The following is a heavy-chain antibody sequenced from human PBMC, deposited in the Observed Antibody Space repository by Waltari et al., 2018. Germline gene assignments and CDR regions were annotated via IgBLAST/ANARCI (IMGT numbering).Heavy chain of an antibody. CDR1: GFTFSSYA. Sequence: EVQLLESGEGLVQPGGSLRLSCTASGFTFSSYAMSWVRQAPGKGLEWVSAISGSGGSTYYADSVKGRFTISRDNSKNTLYLQMNSLRAEDTAVYYCAKVVMSYYYDSSGYPEYFDYWGQGTLVTVSS. CDR2: ISGSGGST. J-gene: IGHJ4*02. CDR3: AKVVMSYYYDSSGYPEYFDY. V-gene: IGHV3-23*01. D-gene: IGHD3-22*01.